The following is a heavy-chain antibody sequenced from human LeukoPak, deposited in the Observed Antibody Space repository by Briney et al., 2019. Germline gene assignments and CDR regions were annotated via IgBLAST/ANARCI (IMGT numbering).Heavy chain of an antibody. Sequence: ASVKVSCTASGYTFTGYYMHWVRQAPGQGLEWMGWINANSGDTKYAQKFQGRVTMTRDTSISTAYMELSRLRSDDTAMYYCAREISGYYDYGGQGTLVTVSS. CDR1: GYTFTGYY. J-gene: IGHJ4*02. V-gene: IGHV1-2*02. CDR3: AREISGYYDY. D-gene: IGHD3-22*01. CDR2: INANSGDT.